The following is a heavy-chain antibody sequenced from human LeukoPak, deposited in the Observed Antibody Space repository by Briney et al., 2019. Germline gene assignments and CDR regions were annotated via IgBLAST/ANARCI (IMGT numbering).Heavy chain of an antibody. CDR3: ARGPPGLEWLTRWFDP. V-gene: IGHV1-69*13. D-gene: IGHD3-3*01. J-gene: IGHJ5*02. CDR1: GGTFSSYA. Sequence: SVKVTCNASGGTFSSYAISWVRQAPGQGLEWMGGIIPIFGTANYAQKFQGRVTITADESTSTAYMELSSLRSEDTAVYYCARGPPGLEWLTRWFDPWGQGTLVTVSS. CDR2: IIPIFGTA.